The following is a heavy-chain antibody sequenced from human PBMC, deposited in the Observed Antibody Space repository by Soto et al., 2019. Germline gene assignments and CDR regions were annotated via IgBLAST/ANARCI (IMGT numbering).Heavy chain of an antibody. D-gene: IGHD4-17*01. V-gene: IGHV2-5*02. J-gene: IGHJ4*02. CDR2: IYWDDVK. Sequence: QITLKESGPTLVKPTQTLTLTCTLSGFSLSTSGVGVGWIRQSPGKALEWLAVIYWDDVKHYSPSLERRLTITKDTSESEVALTMTNMDPVDTATYYCAHKGSGDYVLDYWGQGMLVTVSS. CDR3: AHKGSGDYVLDY. CDR1: GFSLSTSGVG.